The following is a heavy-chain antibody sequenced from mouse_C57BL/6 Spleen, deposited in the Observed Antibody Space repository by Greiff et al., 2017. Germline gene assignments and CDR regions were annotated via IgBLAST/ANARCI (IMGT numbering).Heavy chain of an antibody. D-gene: IGHD2-3*01. J-gene: IGHJ4*01. CDR1: GYTFTSYT. V-gene: IGHV1-4*01. CDR2: INPSSGYT. Sequence: QVQLKESGAELARPGASVKMSCKASGYTFTSYTMHWVKQRPGQGLEWIGYINPSSGYTKYNQKFKDKATLTADKSSSTAYMQLSSLTSEDSAVYYCARYGYYEDYAMDYWGQGTPVTVSS. CDR3: ARYGYYEDYAMDY.